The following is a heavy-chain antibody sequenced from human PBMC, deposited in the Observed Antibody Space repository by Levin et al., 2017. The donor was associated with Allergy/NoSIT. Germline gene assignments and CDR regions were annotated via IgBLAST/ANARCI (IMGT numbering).Heavy chain of an antibody. J-gene: IGHJ4*02. CDR3: ARGLSYYDILGSYFDY. Sequence: SETLSLTCTVSGGSISSYYWSWIRQPPGKGLEWIGYIYYSGSTNYNPSLKSRVTISVDTSKNQFSLKLSSVTAADTAVYYCARGLSYYDILGSYFDYWGQGTLVTVSS. CDR1: GGSISSYY. D-gene: IGHD3-9*01. V-gene: IGHV4-59*01. CDR2: IYYSGST.